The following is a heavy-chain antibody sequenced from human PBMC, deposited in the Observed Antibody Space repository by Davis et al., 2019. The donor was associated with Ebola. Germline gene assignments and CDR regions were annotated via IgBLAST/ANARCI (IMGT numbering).Heavy chain of an antibody. CDR3: ARHGQAYCSSTSCYLNWFDP. D-gene: IGHD2-2*01. CDR2: INHSGST. J-gene: IGHJ5*02. V-gene: IGHV4-34*01. Sequence: GSLRLSCAVYGGSFSGYYWSWIRQPPGKGLEWIGEINHSGSTNYNPSLKSRVTISVDTSKHQFSLKLSTVTAADTAVYYCARHGQAYCSSTSCYLNWFDPWGQGTLVTVSS. CDR1: GGSFSGYY.